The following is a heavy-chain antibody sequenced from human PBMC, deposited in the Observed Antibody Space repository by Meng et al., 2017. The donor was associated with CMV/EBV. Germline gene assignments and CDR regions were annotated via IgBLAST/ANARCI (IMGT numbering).Heavy chain of an antibody. CDR2: ISSSSSYI. CDR1: GFTFSSYS. Sequence: GESLKISCAASGFTFSSYSMNWVRQAPGKGLEWVSSISSSSSYIYYADSVKGRFTISRDNAKNSLYLQMNSLRAEDTAVYYCARGESGDLLWFGSSYPAGLDPWGQGTLVTVSS. J-gene: IGHJ5*02. CDR3: ARGESGDLLWFGSSYPAGLDP. V-gene: IGHV3-21*01. D-gene: IGHD3-10*01.